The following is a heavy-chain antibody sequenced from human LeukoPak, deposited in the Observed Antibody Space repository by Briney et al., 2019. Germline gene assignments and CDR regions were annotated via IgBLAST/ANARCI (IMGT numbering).Heavy chain of an antibody. J-gene: IGHJ5*02. D-gene: IGHD5-12*01. Sequence: SETLSLTCTVSGRSISSSDYYWGWIRQPPGKGLEWLARIYYSGSTYYSPSLKGGVTISVDSSKNHFSLKLRSVTATDTAVYYCARGLTRGYTYGGCFDPWGQGTLVTVSS. CDR2: IYYSGST. CDR3: ARGLTRGYTYGGCFDP. V-gene: IGHV4-39*02. CDR1: GRSISSSDYY.